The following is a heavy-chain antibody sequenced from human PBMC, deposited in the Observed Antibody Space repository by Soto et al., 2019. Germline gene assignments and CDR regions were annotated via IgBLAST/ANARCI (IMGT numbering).Heavy chain of an antibody. J-gene: IGHJ3*02. CDR1: GGSISSSNW. D-gene: IGHD3-9*01. Sequence: SETLSLTCAVSGGSISSSNWWSWVRQPPGKGLEWIGEIYHSGSTNYNPSLKSRVTISVDKSKNQFSLKLSSVTAADTAVYYCARGGNILTGYDAFDIWGQGTMVTVSS. CDR3: ARGGNILTGYDAFDI. CDR2: IYHSGST. V-gene: IGHV4-4*02.